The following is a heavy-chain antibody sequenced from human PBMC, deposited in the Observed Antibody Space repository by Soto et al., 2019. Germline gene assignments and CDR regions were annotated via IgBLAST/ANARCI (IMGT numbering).Heavy chain of an antibody. CDR1: GFTFSDYY. V-gene: IGHV3-11*01. Sequence: QVQLVESGGGLIKPGGSLRLSCAASGFTFSDYYMSWIRQAPGKGLEWVSYISSSGSTIYYADSVKGRFTISRDNAKNSLYLQMNSLRAEDTAVYYCARYIVATHYYYYYMDVWGKGTTVTVSS. D-gene: IGHD5-12*01. CDR3: ARYIVATHYYYYYMDV. CDR2: ISSSGSTI. J-gene: IGHJ6*03.